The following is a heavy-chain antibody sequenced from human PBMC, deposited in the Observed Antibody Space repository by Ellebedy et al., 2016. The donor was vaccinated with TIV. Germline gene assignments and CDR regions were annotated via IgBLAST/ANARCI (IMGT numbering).Heavy chain of an antibody. Sequence: PGGSLRLSCAASGFTFGSFGMHWVRQAPGTGLEWVAFVRYDGSIEKYSDSVKGRFTISRDNSKNTLYLQMNTLRIGDAAVYYCAKEGNGEVWGQGTTVTVSS. CDR3: AKEGNGEV. D-gene: IGHD2-8*01. CDR1: GFTFGSFG. J-gene: IGHJ6*02. V-gene: IGHV3-30*02. CDR2: VRYDGSIE.